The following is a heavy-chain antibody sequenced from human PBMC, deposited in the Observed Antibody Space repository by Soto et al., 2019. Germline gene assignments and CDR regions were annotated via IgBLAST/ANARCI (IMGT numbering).Heavy chain of an antibody. Sequence: EVQLVESGGGLVQPGGSLRLSCAASGFTFSSYTMNWVRQAPGKGLERVSYISSSSSTIYYADSVKGRFTISRDNAKNALYLQMNSLRAEGTAVYYCESCYSGSGGSCYSYWYFDLWGRGTLVTVSS. CDR3: ESCYSGSGGSCYSYWYFDL. D-gene: IGHD2-15*01. CDR1: GFTFSSYT. CDR2: ISSSSSTI. J-gene: IGHJ2*01. V-gene: IGHV3-48*01.